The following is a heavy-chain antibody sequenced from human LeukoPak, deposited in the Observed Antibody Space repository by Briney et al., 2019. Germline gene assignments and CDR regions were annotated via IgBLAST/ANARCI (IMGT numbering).Heavy chain of an antibody. CDR2: MNPNSGNT. J-gene: IGHJ5*02. Sequence: ASVKVSCKASGYTFTSYGISWVRQAPGQGLEWMGWMNPNSGNTGYAQKFQGRVTMTRNTSISTAYMELSSLRSEDTAVYYCARGARYCSGGSCSYQWFDPWGQGTLVTVSS. V-gene: IGHV1-8*02. CDR1: GYTFTSYG. D-gene: IGHD2-15*01. CDR3: ARGARYCSGGSCSYQWFDP.